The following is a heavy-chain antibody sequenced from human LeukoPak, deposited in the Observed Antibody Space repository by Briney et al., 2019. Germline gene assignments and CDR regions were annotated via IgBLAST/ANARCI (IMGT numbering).Heavy chain of an antibody. CDR2: INPNNGDT. V-gene: IGHV1-2*02. Sequence: ASVKVSCKASGFTFTGYNMHWVRQAPGQGLEWMGWINPNNGDTKYTQKFQGRVTMTRDTSISTAYMELSRLTSDDTAVYFCARDRPDCSGRSCYSVWFDLWGQGTPVTVSS. CDR3: ARDRPDCSGRSCYSVWFDL. CDR1: GFTFTGYN. D-gene: IGHD2-15*01. J-gene: IGHJ5*02.